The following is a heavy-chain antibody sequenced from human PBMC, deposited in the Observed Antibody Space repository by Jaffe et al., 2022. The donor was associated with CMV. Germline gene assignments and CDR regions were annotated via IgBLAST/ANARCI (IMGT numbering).Heavy chain of an antibody. D-gene: IGHD3-22*01. CDR3: AKDFDTMTVVVPYDAFHI. Sequence: EEQLVESGGGLVQRGGSLRLSCVASGFIVSSYAMSWVRQAPGKGLEWVSSISFSGRRTYYADYVKGRFTISRDNSKNTLHLQMNSLGAEDTAVYFCAKDFDTMTVVVPYDAFHIWGQGTTVTVSS. J-gene: IGHJ3*02. CDR2: ISFSGRRT. V-gene: IGHV3-23*04. CDR1: GFIVSSYA.